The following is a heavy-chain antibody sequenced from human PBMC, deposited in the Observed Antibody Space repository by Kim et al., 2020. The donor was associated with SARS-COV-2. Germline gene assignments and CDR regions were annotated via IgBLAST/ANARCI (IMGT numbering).Heavy chain of an antibody. J-gene: IGHJ4*02. CDR1: GFTFSSYA. Sequence: GGSLRLSCAASGFTFSSYAMHWVRQAPGKGLEWVAVISYDGSNKYYADSVKGRFTISRDNSKNTLYLQMNSLRAEDTAVYYCARDRGGSYSHYFDYWGQGTLVTFSS. V-gene: IGHV3-30*04. CDR3: ARDRGGSYSHYFDY. CDR2: ISYDGSNK. D-gene: IGHD1-26*01.